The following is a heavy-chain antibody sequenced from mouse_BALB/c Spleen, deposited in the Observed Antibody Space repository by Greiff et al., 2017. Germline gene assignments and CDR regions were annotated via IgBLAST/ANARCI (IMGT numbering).Heavy chain of an antibody. Sequence: EVHLVESGGGLVQPGGSLKLSCAASGFTFSSYTMSWVRQTPEKRLEWVAYISNGGGSTYYPDTVKGRFTISRDNAKNTLYLQMSSLKSEDTAMYYCARRGGNSAWFAYWGQGTLVTVSA. CDR3: ARRGGNSAWFAY. J-gene: IGHJ3*01. D-gene: IGHD2-1*01. V-gene: IGHV5-12-2*01. CDR1: GFTFSSYT. CDR2: ISNGGGST.